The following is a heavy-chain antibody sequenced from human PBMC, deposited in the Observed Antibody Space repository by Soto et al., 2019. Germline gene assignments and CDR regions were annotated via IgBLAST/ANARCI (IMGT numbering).Heavy chain of an antibody. CDR3: AKDLGGWPYYYCGMDV. CDR1: GFTFSSYA. V-gene: IGHV3-23*01. J-gene: IGHJ6*02. CDR2: ISGSGGST. Sequence: EVQLLESGGGLVQPGGSLRLSCAASGFTFSSYAMSWVRQAPGKGLEWVSAISGSGGSTYYADSVKGRFTISRDNSKNTLDLQMNSLRAEDTAVYYCAKDLGGWPYYYCGMDVWGQGTTVTVSS. D-gene: IGHD6-19*01.